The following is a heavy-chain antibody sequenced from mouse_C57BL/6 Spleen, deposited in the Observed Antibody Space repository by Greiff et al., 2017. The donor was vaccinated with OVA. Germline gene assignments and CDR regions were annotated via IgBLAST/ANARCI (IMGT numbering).Heavy chain of an antibody. J-gene: IGHJ2*01. V-gene: IGHV1-61*01. CDR2: IYPSDSET. D-gene: IGHD1-1*01. CDR3: AREGPHYYGSSLSYFDY. Sequence: VQLQQSGAELVRPGSSVKLSCKASGYTFTSYWMDWVKQRPGQGLEWIGNIYPSDSETHYNQKFKDKATLTVDKSSSTAYMQLSSLTSEDSAVYYCAREGPHYYGSSLSYFDYWGQGTTLTVSS. CDR1: GYTFTSYW.